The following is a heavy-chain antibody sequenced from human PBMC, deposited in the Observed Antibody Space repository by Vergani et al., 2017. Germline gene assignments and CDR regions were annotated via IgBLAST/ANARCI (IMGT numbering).Heavy chain of an antibody. D-gene: IGHD2-2*01. CDR2: IYYSGST. Sequence: QVQLQESGPGLVKPSQTLSLTCTVSGGSISSGGYYWSWIRQHPGKGLEWIGYIYYSGSTYYNPSLKSRGTISVDTSKNQFSLKLSSVTAADTAVYYCARDRFPDCSSTSCYGVGYSFDIWGQGTMVTVSS. J-gene: IGHJ3*02. CDR1: GGSISSGGYY. V-gene: IGHV4-31*03. CDR3: ARDRFPDCSSTSCYGVGYSFDI.